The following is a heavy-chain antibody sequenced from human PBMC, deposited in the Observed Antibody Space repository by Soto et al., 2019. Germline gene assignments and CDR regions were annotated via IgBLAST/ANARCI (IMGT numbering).Heavy chain of an antibody. CDR3: ARGIVATIGLDY. V-gene: IGHV4-39*01. Sequence: LTCTVSGGSISSSSYFWGWIRQPPGKGLEWIGSIYYSGNTYYNPSLKSRVTISVDTSKNQFSLNLSSVTAADTAVYYCARGIVATIGLDYWGQGTLVPVSS. J-gene: IGHJ4*02. CDR1: GGSISSSSYF. D-gene: IGHD5-12*01. CDR2: IYYSGNT.